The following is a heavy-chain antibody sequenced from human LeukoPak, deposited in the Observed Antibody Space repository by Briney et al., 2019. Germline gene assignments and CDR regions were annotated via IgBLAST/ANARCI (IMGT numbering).Heavy chain of an antibody. Sequence: PSETLSLTCTVPGGSISSSSYYWGWIRQPPGKGLEWIGSIYYSGSTYYNPSLKSRVTISVDTSKNQFSLKLSSVTAADTAVYYCARTIYDFWSGYPPTNWFDPWGQGTLVTVSS. V-gene: IGHV4-39*01. CDR2: IYYSGST. J-gene: IGHJ5*02. CDR3: ARTIYDFWSGYPPTNWFDP. D-gene: IGHD3-3*01. CDR1: GGSISSSSYY.